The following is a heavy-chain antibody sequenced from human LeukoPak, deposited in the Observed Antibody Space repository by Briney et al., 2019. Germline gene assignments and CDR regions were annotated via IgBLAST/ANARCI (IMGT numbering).Heavy chain of an antibody. CDR3: ARRFMPTVTTLLSAFDI. J-gene: IGHJ3*02. CDR1: GGSISSSSYY. CDR2: IYYRGST. Sequence: SETLSLTCTVSGGSISSSSYYWGWLRQPPGKGLEWIGTIYYRGSTFYNPSLKSRVTLSIDASKNQFSLKLSSVTAADTAVYYSARRFMPTVTTLLSAFDIWGQGTMVTVSS. D-gene: IGHD4-17*01. V-gene: IGHV4-39*01.